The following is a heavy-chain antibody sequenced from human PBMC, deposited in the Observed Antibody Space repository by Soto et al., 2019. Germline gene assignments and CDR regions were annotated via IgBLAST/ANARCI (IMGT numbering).Heavy chain of an antibody. D-gene: IGHD3-16*01. Sequence: QVELVQSGPEVKKPGASVKVSCKASGYSFTNYAIGWVRQAPGQGLEWVGWISPFHGDTNYAQNFQGRITVTTDSSTSTAYMDLGRLLSDDTAVYYCARSDHVDRYFDYWGQGTRITVSS. CDR2: ISPFHGDT. V-gene: IGHV1-18*01. CDR3: ARSDHVDRYFDY. CDR1: GYSFTNYA. J-gene: IGHJ4*02.